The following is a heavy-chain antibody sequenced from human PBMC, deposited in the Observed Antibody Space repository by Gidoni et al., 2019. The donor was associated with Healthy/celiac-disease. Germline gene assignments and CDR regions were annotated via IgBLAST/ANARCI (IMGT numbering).Heavy chain of an antibody. CDR1: GGTFSSYA. CDR3: AREREVNDYIWGSYRFQYYYYGMDV. D-gene: IGHD3-16*02. V-gene: IGHV1-69*01. J-gene: IGHJ6*02. CDR2: IIPIFGTA. Sequence: QVQLVQSGAEVKKPGSSVKVSCKASGGTFSSYAISWVRQAPGQGLEWMGGIIPIFGTANYAQKFQGRVTITADESTSTAYMELSSLRSEDTAVYYCAREREVNDYIWGSYRFQYYYYGMDVWGQGTTVTVSS.